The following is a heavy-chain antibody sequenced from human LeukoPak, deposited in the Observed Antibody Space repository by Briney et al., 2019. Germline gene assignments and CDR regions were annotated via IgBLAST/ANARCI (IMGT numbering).Heavy chain of an antibody. CDR2: INHSGST. Sequence: SETLSLTCAVYGGSFSGYYWSWIRQPPGKGLEWGGEINHSGSTNYNPSPQNRVTILVDTSKNQFSLKLSSVTAADTAVYYCARRRLAYSSSFGRFDYWGQGTLVTVSS. CDR1: GGSFSGYY. J-gene: IGHJ4*02. D-gene: IGHD6-6*01. V-gene: IGHV4-34*01. CDR3: ARRRLAYSSSFGRFDY.